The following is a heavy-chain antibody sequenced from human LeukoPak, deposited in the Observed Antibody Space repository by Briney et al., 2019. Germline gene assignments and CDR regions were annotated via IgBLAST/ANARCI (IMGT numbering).Heavy chain of an antibody. CDR3: ARDPGVGLYMDV. V-gene: IGHV3-48*01. J-gene: IGHJ6*03. Sequence: HAGGSLRLSCAASGFTFSSYEMNWVRQAPGKGLEWISYISSSSRTIYYADSVKGRFTISRDNAKNSLFLQMNSLRAEDTAVYYCARDPGVGLYMDVWGKGTTVTVSS. CDR1: GFTFSSYE. CDR2: ISSSSRTI.